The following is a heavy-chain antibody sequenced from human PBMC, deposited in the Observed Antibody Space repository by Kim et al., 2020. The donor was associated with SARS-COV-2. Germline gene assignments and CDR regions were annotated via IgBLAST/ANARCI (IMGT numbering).Heavy chain of an antibody. J-gene: IGHJ6*02. Sequence: KFSGRVTLTRDTSTRTAYMELSSMRSEDTAVYYCARNRQLRYLDPYGMDVWGQGTTVTVSS. V-gene: IGHV1-46*01. CDR3: ARNRQLRYLDPYGMDV. D-gene: IGHD3-9*01.